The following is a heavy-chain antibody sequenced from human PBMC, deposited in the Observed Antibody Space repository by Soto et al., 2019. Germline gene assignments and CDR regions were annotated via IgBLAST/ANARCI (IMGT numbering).Heavy chain of an antibody. CDR3: ARDRGIAAAGTDFDY. J-gene: IGHJ4*02. CDR2: ISAYNGNT. V-gene: IGHV1-18*01. D-gene: IGHD6-13*01. Sequence: AASVKVSCKASGYTFTSYGISWVRQAPGQGLEWMGWISAYNGNTNYAQKLQGRVTMTTDTSTSTAYMELRSLRSDDTAVYYCARDRGIAAAGTDFDYWGQGTLVTVSS. CDR1: GYTFTSYG.